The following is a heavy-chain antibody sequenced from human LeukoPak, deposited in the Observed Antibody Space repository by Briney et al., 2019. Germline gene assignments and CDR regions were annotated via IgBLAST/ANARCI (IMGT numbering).Heavy chain of an antibody. CDR1: GFTFSSYW. J-gene: IGHJ4*02. CDR2: IKQDGSEK. CDR3: AAAMDSSGYYYFDY. D-gene: IGHD3-22*01. V-gene: IGHV3-7*01. Sequence: QAGGSLRLSCAASGFTFSSYWMSLVRQAPGKGLEWVANIKQDGSEKYYVDSVKGRFTISRDNAKNSLYLQMNSLRAEDTAVYYCAAAMDSSGYYYFDYWGQGTLVTVSS.